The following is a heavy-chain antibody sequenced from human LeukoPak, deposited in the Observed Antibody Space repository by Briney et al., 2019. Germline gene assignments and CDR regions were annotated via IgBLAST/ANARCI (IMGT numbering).Heavy chain of an antibody. CDR2: ISTSGST. V-gene: IGHV4-4*07. Sequence: PSETLSLTCTVSGDSISGFYWSWIRQPAGKGLQWIGRISTSGSTNYNPSLKSRVTMSVDRSTNEFSLKLISVTAADTAVYYCARHGTVVTTSRPTKSFDYWGQGTLVTVSS. D-gene: IGHD2-21*02. J-gene: IGHJ4*02. CDR1: GDSISGFY. CDR3: ARHGTVVTTSRPTKSFDY.